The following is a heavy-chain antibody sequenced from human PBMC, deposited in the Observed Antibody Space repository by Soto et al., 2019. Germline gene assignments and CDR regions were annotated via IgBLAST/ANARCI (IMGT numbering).Heavy chain of an antibody. CDR1: GYTFTSYG. J-gene: IGHJ3*02. CDR3: ARGAAAGITMIGASDALDI. Sequence: VSVKVSCKASGYTFTSYGISWVRQAPGQGLEWMGWISASNGNTNYAQKLQGRVTRTTDTSTSTAYMELRSLRSDDTAVYYCARGAAAGITMIGASDALDIWGQGTMVTVSS. CDR2: ISASNGNT. D-gene: IGHD3-22*01. V-gene: IGHV1-18*01.